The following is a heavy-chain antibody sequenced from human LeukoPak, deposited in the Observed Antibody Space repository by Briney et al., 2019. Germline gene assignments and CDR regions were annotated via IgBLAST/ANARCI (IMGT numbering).Heavy chain of an antibody. D-gene: IGHD6-6*01. CDR3: ASSIAARPTYYYMDV. J-gene: IGHJ6*03. CDR2: IKQDGSEK. Sequence: GGSLRLSCAASGFTFSSYWMSWVRQAPGKGLELVANIKQDGSEKYYVDSVKGRSTISRDNAKNSLYLQMNSLRAEDTAVYYCASSIAARPTYYYMDVWGKGTTVTVSS. CDR1: GFTFSSYW. V-gene: IGHV3-7*01.